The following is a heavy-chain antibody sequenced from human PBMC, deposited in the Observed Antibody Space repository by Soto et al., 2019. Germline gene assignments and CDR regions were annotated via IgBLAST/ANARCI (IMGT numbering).Heavy chain of an antibody. CDR1: GGTFSSYT. Sequence: QVQLVQSGAEVKKPGSSVKVSCKASGGTFSSYTISWVRQAPGQGLEWMGRIIPILGIANYAQKFQGRVTITADKSTSTAYMELSSLRSEDTAVYYCARGAIAATHYFDYWGQGTLVTVSS. CDR3: ARGAIAATHYFDY. V-gene: IGHV1-69*02. J-gene: IGHJ4*02. CDR2: IIPILGIA. D-gene: IGHD6-13*01.